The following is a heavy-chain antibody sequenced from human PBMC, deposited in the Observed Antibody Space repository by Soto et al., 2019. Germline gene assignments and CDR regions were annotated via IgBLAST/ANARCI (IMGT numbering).Heavy chain of an antibody. CDR3: AKDRAPSDV. J-gene: IGHJ6*02. CDR1: GFIFSNFA. CDR2: ISGSGGST. V-gene: IGHV3-23*01. Sequence: LRLSCAASGFIFSNFAMSWVRQAPGKGLEWVSAISGSGGSTYYADSVKGRFTISRDNSKNMLYVQMNSLRVEDTAVYYCAKDRAPSDVWGQGTSVTVSS.